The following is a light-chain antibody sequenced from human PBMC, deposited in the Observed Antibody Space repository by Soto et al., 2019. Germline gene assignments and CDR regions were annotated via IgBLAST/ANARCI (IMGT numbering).Light chain of an antibody. V-gene: IGLV1-40*01. CDR2: GNS. CDR3: QSYDSSLSGYV. Sequence: SVLTQPPSVSVAPGQRVTISCTGSSSNIGAGYDVHWYQQLPGTAPKVLIYGNSNRPSGVPDRFSGSKSGTSAPLAITGLQAEDEADYYCQSYDSSLSGYVFGTGTKVTVL. CDR1: SSNIGAGYD. J-gene: IGLJ1*01.